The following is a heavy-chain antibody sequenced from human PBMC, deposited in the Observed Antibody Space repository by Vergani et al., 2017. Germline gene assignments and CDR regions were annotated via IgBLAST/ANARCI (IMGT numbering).Heavy chain of an antibody. CDR3: AKDTIFGVVIIPFDY. V-gene: IGHV3-33*06. J-gene: IGHJ4*02. D-gene: IGHD3-3*01. CDR1: GFTFSSYG. CDR2: IWYDGSNK. Sequence: QVQLVESGGGVVQPGRSLRLSCAASGFTFSSYGMHWVRQAPGKGLEWVAVIWYDGSNKYYADSVKGRFTISRDNSKNTLYLQMNSLRAEDTAVYYCAKDTIFGVVIIPFDYWGQGTLVTVSS.